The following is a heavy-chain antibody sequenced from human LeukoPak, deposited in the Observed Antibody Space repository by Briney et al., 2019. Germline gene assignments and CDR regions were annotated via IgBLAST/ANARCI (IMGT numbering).Heavy chain of an antibody. V-gene: IGHV3-74*01. CDR1: GLTLSGYW. Sequence: GGSLRLSCSASGLTLSGYWMHWVRQAPGKGLVWVSRINSDGSSTSYADSVKGRFTISRDNAKNTLYLQMNSLRAEDTAVYYCARDSSGLNDYWGQGTLVTVSS. CDR3: ARDSSGLNDY. D-gene: IGHD6-19*01. CDR2: INSDGSST. J-gene: IGHJ4*02.